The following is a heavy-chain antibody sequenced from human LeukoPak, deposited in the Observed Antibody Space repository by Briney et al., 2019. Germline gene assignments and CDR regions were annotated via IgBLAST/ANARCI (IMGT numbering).Heavy chain of an antibody. Sequence: ASVKVSCKASGYTFTTYGISWVRQAPGQGLEWMGWISAYNGNTNYAQKLQGRVTMTTDTSTSTAYMELRSLRSDDTAVYYCARNFDYGDYDDYWGQGTLVTVSS. CDR3: ARNFDYGDYDDY. CDR1: GYTFTTYG. V-gene: IGHV1-18*01. J-gene: IGHJ4*02. CDR2: ISAYNGNT. D-gene: IGHD4-17*01.